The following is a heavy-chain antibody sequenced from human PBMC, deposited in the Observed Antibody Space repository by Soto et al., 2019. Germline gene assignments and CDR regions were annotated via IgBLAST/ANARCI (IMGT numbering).Heavy chain of an antibody. V-gene: IGHV2-5*02. D-gene: IGHD2-15*01. CDR3: AHRPSYCSGGSCYSGFEY. J-gene: IGHJ4*02. Sequence: QITLKESGPTLVKPTQTLTLTCTFSGFSLSTSGVGVGWIRQPPGKALEWLALIYWDDDKRYSPSLKSRLTTTKDTATDQVVLTTPNTAPVDTATYYCAHRPSYCSGGSCYSGFEYWGQGTLVTVSS. CDR2: IYWDDDK. CDR1: GFSLSTSGVG.